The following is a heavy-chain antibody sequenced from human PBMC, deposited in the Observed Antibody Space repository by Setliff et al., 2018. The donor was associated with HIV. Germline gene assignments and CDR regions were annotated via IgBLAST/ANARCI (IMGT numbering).Heavy chain of an antibody. Sequence: GESLKISCAASGFTFSSYAMSWVRQAPGKGLEWVSAISGSGGSTYYADSVKGRFTISRDNSKNTLYLQMNSLRAEDTAVYYCAKEPERGYYYYGMDVWGQGTTVTVSS. D-gene: IGHD3-10*01. J-gene: IGHJ6*02. V-gene: IGHV3-23*01. CDR1: GFTFSSYA. CDR2: ISGSGGST. CDR3: AKEPERGYYYYGMDV.